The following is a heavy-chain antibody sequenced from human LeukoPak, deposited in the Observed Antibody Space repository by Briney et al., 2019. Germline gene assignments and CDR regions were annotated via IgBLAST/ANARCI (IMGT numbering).Heavy chain of an antibody. CDR3: ARMTYCSSTSCLGFDP. V-gene: IGHV1-2*02. CDR1: GYTFTGYY. Sequence: ASVKVSCKASGYTFTGYYMHWVRQAPGQGLEWMGWINPNSGGTNCAQKFQGRVTMTRDTSISTAYMELSRLRSDDTAVYYCARMTYCSSTSCLGFDPWGQGTLVTVSS. CDR2: INPNSGGT. J-gene: IGHJ5*02. D-gene: IGHD2-2*01.